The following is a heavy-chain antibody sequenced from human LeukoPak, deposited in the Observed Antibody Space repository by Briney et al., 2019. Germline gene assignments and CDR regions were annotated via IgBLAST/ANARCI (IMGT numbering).Heavy chain of an antibody. CDR3: ARRGVAVST. D-gene: IGHD3-10*01. CDR1: GGSFNRYS. V-gene: IGHV4-34*01. Sequence: SETLSLTCAVYGGSFNRYSWNWIRQPPGKGLEWIGEINHSGITNYNPSLKSRLTISVDTSKNQFSLRLTSVTAADTAGYYCARRGVAVSTWGQGTPVTVSS. CDR2: INHSGIT. J-gene: IGHJ5*02.